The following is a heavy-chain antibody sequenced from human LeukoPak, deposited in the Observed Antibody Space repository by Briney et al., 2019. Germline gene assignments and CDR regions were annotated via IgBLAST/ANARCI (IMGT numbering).Heavy chain of an antibody. Sequence: GGSLRLSCAASGFTFNSYAIHWVRQAPGKGLEWVAVISTDGSNKYYADSVKGRFTISRDNSKNTLYLQMNSLRGDDTAVYYCARGIWFGEFQEKNAFDIWGQGTMVTVSS. CDR2: ISTDGSNK. CDR3: ARGIWFGEFQEKNAFDI. CDR1: GFTFNSYA. J-gene: IGHJ3*02. D-gene: IGHD3-10*01. V-gene: IGHV3-30-3*01.